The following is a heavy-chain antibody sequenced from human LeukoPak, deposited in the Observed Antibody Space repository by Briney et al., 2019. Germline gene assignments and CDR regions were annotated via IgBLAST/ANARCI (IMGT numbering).Heavy chain of an antibody. V-gene: IGHV4-30-2*01. CDR2: IYHSGST. J-gene: IGHJ6*02. CDR1: GGSISSGGYS. Sequence: SETLSLTCAVSGGSISSGGYSWSWIRQPPGKGLEWIGYIYHSGSTYYNPSLKSRVTISVDRSKNQFSLKLSSVAAADTAVYYCARGSLYGMDVWGQGTTVTVSS. CDR3: ARGSLYGMDV.